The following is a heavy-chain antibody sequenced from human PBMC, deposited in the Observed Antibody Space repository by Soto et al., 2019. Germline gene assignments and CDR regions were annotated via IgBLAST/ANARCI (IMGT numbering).Heavy chain of an antibody. J-gene: IGHJ3*02. D-gene: IGHD2-15*01. CDR3: ARQSCSGGSCYGAFDI. Sequence: PGGSLRLSCTSSGVPFSNAWMSWVRQAPGKGLEWVSYITSSGTTIYYADSVKGRFTISRDNAKNSLFLQMNSLRAEDTAVYYCARQSCSGGSCYGAFDIWGQGTMVTVSS. V-gene: IGHV3-48*01. CDR1: GVPFSNAW. CDR2: ITSSGTTI.